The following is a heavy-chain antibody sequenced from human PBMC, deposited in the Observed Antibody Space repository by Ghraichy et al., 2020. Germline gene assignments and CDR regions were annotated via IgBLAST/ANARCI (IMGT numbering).Heavy chain of an antibody. CDR1: GGSISSYY. Sequence: SETLSLTCTVSGGSISSYYWSWIRQPPGRGLEWIGNIYDSETINYNPSLKSRVTFSLDTSKNQVSLKLSSVTVADTAVYYCCRSRILDFWGQGTLVTVSS. CDR2: IYDSETI. CDR3: CRSRILDF. J-gene: IGHJ4*02. V-gene: IGHV4-59*13. D-gene: IGHD2-2*01.